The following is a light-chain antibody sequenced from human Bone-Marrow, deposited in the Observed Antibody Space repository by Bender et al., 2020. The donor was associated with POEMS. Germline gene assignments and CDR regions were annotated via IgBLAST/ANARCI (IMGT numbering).Light chain of an antibody. Sequence: QSALTQPPSASGSPGQSVTISCTGTSSDVGGYNLVSWYQQHPGKVPKLMIYEVIKRPSGVPDRFSGSKSGNTASLTVSGLQAEDEADYYCSSYAGSNSVVFGGGTKLTVL. CDR1: SSDVGGYNL. CDR3: SSYAGSNSVV. V-gene: IGLV2-8*01. J-gene: IGLJ2*01. CDR2: EVI.